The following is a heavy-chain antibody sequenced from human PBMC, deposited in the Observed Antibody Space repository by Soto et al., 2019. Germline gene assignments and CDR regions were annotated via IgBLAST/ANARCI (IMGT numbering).Heavy chain of an antibody. CDR1: GGSISSYY. J-gene: IGHJ2*01. CDR2: IYYSGST. V-gene: IGHV4-59*01. CDR3: ASRKRYDFWSGYHSSYWYFDL. D-gene: IGHD3-3*01. Sequence: SETLSLTCTVSGGSISSYYWSWIRQPPGKGLEWIGYIYYSGSTNYNPSLKSRVTISVDTSKNQFSLKLSSVTAADTAVYYCASRKRYDFWSGYHSSYWYFDLWGRGTLVTVSS.